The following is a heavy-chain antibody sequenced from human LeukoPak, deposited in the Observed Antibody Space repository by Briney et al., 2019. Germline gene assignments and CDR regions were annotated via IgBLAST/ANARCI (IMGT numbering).Heavy chain of an antibody. D-gene: IGHD3-10*01. CDR2: IYPGDSDT. CDR1: GYSFTSYW. CDR3: ARRDYGSGEDGPFDY. Sequence: GESLKISCKGSGYSFTSYWIGWVRQMPGKGLEWMGIIYPGDSDTRYSPSFQGQVTISADKSISTAYLQWSSLKASDTAMYYCARRDYGSGEDGPFDYWGQGTLVTVSS. V-gene: IGHV5-51*01. J-gene: IGHJ4*02.